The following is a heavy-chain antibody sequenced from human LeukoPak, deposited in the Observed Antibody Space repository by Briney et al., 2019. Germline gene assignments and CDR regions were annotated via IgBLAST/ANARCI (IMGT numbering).Heavy chain of an antibody. Sequence: PGGSPRLSCAASGFTFSNYGMHWVRQAPGKGLEWVAVISNDGSNKYYVDSVKGRFTISRDNSNNTVYLQMNSLRVEDTAVYYCAKWLYSGRYWTGKDYFDYWGQGTLVTVSS. V-gene: IGHV3-30*18. D-gene: IGHD1-26*01. CDR1: GFTFSNYG. CDR2: ISNDGSNK. CDR3: AKWLYSGRYWTGKDYFDY. J-gene: IGHJ4*02.